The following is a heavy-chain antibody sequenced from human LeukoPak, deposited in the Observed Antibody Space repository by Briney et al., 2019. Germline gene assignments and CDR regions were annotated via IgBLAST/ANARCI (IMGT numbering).Heavy chain of an antibody. CDR2: ISSISSTI. V-gene: IGHV3-48*01. CDR3: ARDNYGGYGLDV. CDR1: GFTFSTYT. J-gene: IGHJ6*02. Sequence: PGGSLRLSCAASGFTFSTYTMNWVRQAPGKGLEWVSHISSISSTIYYADSVRGRFTISRDTAKNSLYLQMNSLRAEDTAVYYCARDNYGGYGLDVWGQGTTVTVSS. D-gene: IGHD4-23*01.